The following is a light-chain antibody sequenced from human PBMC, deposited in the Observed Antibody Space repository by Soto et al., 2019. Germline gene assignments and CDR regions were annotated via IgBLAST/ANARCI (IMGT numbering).Light chain of an antibody. CDR3: RSYTSSSTRV. V-gene: IGLV2-14*01. CDR1: SSDVGGYNY. Sequence: QSVLTQPASVSGSPGQSITISCTGTSSDVGGYNYISWYQQHPGKAPKLMIYDVSNRPSGVSSRFSGSKSGNTASLTISGLQAEDEADYYCRSYTSSSTRVFGTGTKVTVL. CDR2: DVS. J-gene: IGLJ1*01.